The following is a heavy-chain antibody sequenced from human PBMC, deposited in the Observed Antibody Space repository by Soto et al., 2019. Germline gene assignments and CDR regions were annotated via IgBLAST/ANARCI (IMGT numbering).Heavy chain of an antibody. CDR3: VRPRPSGENYGMDV. Sequence: EVQLVESGGGLIQPGGSLRLSCVASGLTVSHNYMAWVRQAPEMGLEWVSILYTEGTTYYADSVKGRFTISRDSSKNTLFRQRESLRAEDTAVYYCVRPRPSGENYGMDVWGQGTTVTVSS. CDR2: LYTEGTT. CDR1: GLTVSHNY. V-gene: IGHV3-53*01. J-gene: IGHJ6*02. D-gene: IGHD3-16*01.